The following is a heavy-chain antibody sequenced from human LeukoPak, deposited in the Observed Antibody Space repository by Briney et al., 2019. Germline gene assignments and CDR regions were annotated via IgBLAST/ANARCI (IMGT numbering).Heavy chain of an antibody. D-gene: IGHD5-18*01. CDR1: GGSISSYY. Sequence: SETLSLTCTVSGGSISSYYWSWIRQPPGKGLEWIGYIYYSGSTNYNPSLKSRVTISVDTSKNQFSLKLSPVTAADTAVYYCASGTGYSYGSYFDYWGQGTLVTVSS. V-gene: IGHV4-59*01. CDR3: ASGTGYSYGSYFDY. CDR2: IYYSGST. J-gene: IGHJ4*02.